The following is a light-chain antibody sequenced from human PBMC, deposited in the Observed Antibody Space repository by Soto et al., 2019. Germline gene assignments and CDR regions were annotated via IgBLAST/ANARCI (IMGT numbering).Light chain of an antibody. J-gene: IGKJ1*01. Sequence: DIHMTQSPSTLSASLGDGVTITCRASQSISSWLAWYQQKPGKAPKLLIYDASSLESGVPSRFSGSGSGTEFTLTISSLQPDDFATYYCQQYNSYPWTFGQGTKVDIK. CDR1: QSISSW. V-gene: IGKV1-5*01. CDR2: DAS. CDR3: QQYNSYPWT.